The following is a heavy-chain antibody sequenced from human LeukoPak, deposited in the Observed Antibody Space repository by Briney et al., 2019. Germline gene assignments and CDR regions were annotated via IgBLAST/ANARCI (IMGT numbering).Heavy chain of an antibody. CDR2: INSDGSGT. CDR1: GFTFSSYW. V-gene: IGHV3-74*01. D-gene: IGHD3-9*01. J-gene: IGHJ4*02. Sequence: GGSLRLSCAASGFTFSSYWMHWVRQAPGNGLVWVSRINSDGSGTSYADSVKGRSTISRDNAKNTLYLQMNSLRAEDTAVYYCLVGLDYWGQGTLVTVSS. CDR3: LVGLDY.